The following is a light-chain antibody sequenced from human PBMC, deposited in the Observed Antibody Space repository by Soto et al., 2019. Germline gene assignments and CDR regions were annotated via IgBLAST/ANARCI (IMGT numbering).Light chain of an antibody. J-gene: IGLJ1*01. V-gene: IGLV1-40*01. CDR1: SSNIGAGYD. Sequence: QSVLTQPPSVSGAPGQRVTISCTGSSSNIGAGYDVHWFQQHPGRAPKLLIYGDRHRPSGVPDRFSGSKSGTSASLAITVLLPEDEADYYRQSYDSPFYVFGTGTKVTVL. CDR3: QSYDSPFYV. CDR2: GDR.